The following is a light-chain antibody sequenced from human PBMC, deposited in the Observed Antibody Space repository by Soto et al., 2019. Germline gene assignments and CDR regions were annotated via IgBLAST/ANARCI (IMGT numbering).Light chain of an antibody. Sequence: QSVLTQPPSVSAAPGQKVTISGSGSSSNIGNNYVSWYQQLPGTAPKLLIYDNNKRPSGIPARFSGSKSGTSATLGITGLQTGDAADYYCGTWDSSLSAGVVFGGGTQLTVL. CDR1: SSNIGNNY. V-gene: IGLV1-51*01. CDR3: GTWDSSLSAGVV. CDR2: DNN. J-gene: IGLJ2*01.